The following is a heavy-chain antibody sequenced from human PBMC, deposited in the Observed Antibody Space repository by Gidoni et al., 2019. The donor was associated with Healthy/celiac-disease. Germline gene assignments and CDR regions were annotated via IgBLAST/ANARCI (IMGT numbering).Heavy chain of an antibody. J-gene: IGHJ4*02. CDR2: IYTSGST. D-gene: IGHD3-3*01. CDR1: GGSISSYY. Sequence: QVQLQESGPGLVNPSETLSLTCPVSGGSISSYYWSWIRQPAGKGLEWIGRIYTSGSTNYNPSLKSRVTMSVDTSKNQFSLKLSSVTAADTAVYYCARDGSDWSGSGFSDYWGQGTLVTVSS. CDR3: ARDGSDWSGSGFSDY. V-gene: IGHV4-4*07.